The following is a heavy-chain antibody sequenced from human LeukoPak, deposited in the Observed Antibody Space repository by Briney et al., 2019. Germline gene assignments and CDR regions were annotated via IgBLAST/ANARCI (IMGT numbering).Heavy chain of an antibody. J-gene: IGHJ4*02. V-gene: IGHV1-46*01. Sequence: ASVKVSCKASGYTFTSYYMHWVRQAPGQGLEWMGIINPSGGSTSYAQKFQGRVTMTTDTSTSTAYMELRSLRSDDTAVYYCARDSVLGVDYWGQGTLVTVSS. CDR1: GYTFTSYY. CDR3: ARDSVLGVDY. CDR2: INPSGGST.